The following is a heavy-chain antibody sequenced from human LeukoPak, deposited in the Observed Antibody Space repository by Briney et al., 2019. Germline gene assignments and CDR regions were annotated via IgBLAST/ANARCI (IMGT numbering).Heavy chain of an antibody. J-gene: IGHJ5*02. CDR1: GFTFSSYG. CDR2: ISYDGSNK. V-gene: IGHV3-30*18. CDR3: AKHHIVVVPAASGNWSDP. Sequence: PGGSLRLSCAASGFTFSSYGMHWVRQAPGKGLEWVAVISYDGSNKYYADSVKGRFTISRDNSKNTLYLQMNSLRAEDTAVYYCAKHHIVVVPAASGNWSDPWGQGTLVTVSS. D-gene: IGHD2-2*01.